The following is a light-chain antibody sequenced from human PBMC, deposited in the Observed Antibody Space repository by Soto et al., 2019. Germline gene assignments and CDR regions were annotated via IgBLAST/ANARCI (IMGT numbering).Light chain of an antibody. CDR3: QQYNNWPQVFT. J-gene: IGKJ3*01. Sequence: EIMMTQSPATLSVSLGERATLFCRASQNVRSNLAWYQQKPGQAPRLLIHGASSRATGIPDRFSGSGFGTEFTLPITILQSEDFAVYYCQQYNNWPQVFTFGPGTKV. V-gene: IGKV3D-15*01. CDR1: QNVRSN. CDR2: GAS.